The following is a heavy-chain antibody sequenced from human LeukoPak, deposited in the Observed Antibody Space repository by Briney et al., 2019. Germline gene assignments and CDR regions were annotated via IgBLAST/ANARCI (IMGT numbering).Heavy chain of an antibody. D-gene: IGHD3-10*01. CDR3: ARCITMVRGVIRPPDS. V-gene: IGHV4-39*01. Sequence: EPSETLSLTCTVSGGSISSSSYYWGWIRQPPGMGLEWIGSIYYSGSTYYNPSLKSRVTMSVDTSKNQFSLKLSAVTATDTAIYYCARCITMVRGVIRPPDSWGQGTLVTVSS. J-gene: IGHJ4*02. CDR2: IYYSGST. CDR1: GGSISSSSYY.